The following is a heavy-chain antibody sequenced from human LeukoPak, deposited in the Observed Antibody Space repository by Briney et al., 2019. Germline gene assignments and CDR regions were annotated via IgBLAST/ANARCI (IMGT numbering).Heavy chain of an antibody. CDR2: ISWNSGSI. CDR1: GFTFDDYA. Sequence: PGGSLRLSCAASGFTFDDYAMHWVRQAPGKGLEWVSSISWNSGSIGYADSVKGRFTISRDNAKNSLYLQMNSLRAEDTALYYCAKASSMIVVAYYFDYWGQGTLVTVSS. CDR3: AKASSMIVVAYYFDY. D-gene: IGHD3-22*01. V-gene: IGHV3-9*01. J-gene: IGHJ4*02.